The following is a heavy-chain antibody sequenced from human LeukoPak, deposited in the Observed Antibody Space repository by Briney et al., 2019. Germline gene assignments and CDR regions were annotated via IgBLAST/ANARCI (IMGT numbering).Heavy chain of an antibody. V-gene: IGHV1-69*13. Sequence: SVKVSCKASGGTFSSYAISWVRQAPGQGLEWMGGIIPIFGTANYAQKFQGRVTITADESTSTAYMEPSSLRSEDTAVYYCARVAGERWLREDAFDIWGQGTMVTVSS. D-gene: IGHD5-12*01. CDR1: GGTFSSYA. CDR3: ARVAGERWLREDAFDI. CDR2: IIPIFGTA. J-gene: IGHJ3*02.